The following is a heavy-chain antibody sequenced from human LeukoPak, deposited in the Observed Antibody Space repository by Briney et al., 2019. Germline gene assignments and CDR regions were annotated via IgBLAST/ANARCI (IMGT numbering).Heavy chain of an antibody. Sequence: GGSLRLSCAASGFTFDDYGMSWVRQAPGKGLEWVSGINWNGGSTGYANSVKGRFTISRDNAKNSLYLQMNSLRAEDTALYYCAGGDGSGQGDYFDYWGQGTLVTVS. CDR3: AGGDGSGQGDYFDY. J-gene: IGHJ4*02. V-gene: IGHV3-20*04. CDR1: GFTFDDYG. D-gene: IGHD3-10*01. CDR2: INWNGGST.